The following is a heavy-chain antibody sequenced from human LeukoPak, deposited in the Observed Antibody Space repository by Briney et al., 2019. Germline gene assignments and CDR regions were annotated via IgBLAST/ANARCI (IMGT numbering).Heavy chain of an antibody. J-gene: IGHJ6*02. CDR3: AKDLIVVVPAASFYGMGV. CDR2: ISYDGSNK. V-gene: IGHV3-30*18. D-gene: IGHD2-2*01. Sequence: GGSLRLSCAASGFTFSSYGMHWVRQAPGKGLEWVAVISYDGSNKYYADSVKGRFTISRDNSKNTLYLQMNSLRAEDTAVYYCAKDLIVVVPAASFYGMGVWGQGTTVTVSS. CDR1: GFTFSSYG.